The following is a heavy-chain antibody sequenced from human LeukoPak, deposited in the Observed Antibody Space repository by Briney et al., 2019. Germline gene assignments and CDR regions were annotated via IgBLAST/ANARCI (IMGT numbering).Heavy chain of an antibody. V-gene: IGHV3-21*01. Sequence: PGGSLRLSCAASGFTFSSYSMNWVRQAPGKGLEWVSSISSGSNYIYYADSVKGRFTISRDNAKNSLYLQMNSLRAEDTAVYYCARDGSGDWFDPWGQGTLVTVSS. D-gene: IGHD1-1*01. CDR1: GFTFSSYS. J-gene: IGHJ5*02. CDR3: ARDGSGDWFDP. CDR2: ISSGSNYI.